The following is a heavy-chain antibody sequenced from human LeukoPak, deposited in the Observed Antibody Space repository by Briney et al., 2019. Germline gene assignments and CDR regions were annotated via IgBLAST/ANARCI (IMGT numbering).Heavy chain of an antibody. D-gene: IGHD2-2*01. J-gene: IGHJ6*03. Sequence: GGSLRLSCAASGFTVSSNYMSWVRQAPGKGLEWVSVIYSGGSTHYADSVKGRFTISRDNSKNTLYLQMNSLRAEDTAVYYCARVHVDIVVVPAARFTYYYYMDVWDKGTTVTVSS. V-gene: IGHV3-66*01. CDR3: ARVHVDIVVVPAARFTYYYYMDV. CDR2: IYSGGST. CDR1: GFTVSSNY.